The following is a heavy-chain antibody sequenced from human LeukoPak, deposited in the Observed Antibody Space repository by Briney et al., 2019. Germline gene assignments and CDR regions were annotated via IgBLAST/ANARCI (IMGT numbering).Heavy chain of an antibody. V-gene: IGHV3-33*01. CDR3: ARDSSVASFDY. Sequence: GRSLRLFCAASGFTFSSYGMHWVRQATGKGLEWVAVIWYDGSNKYYADSVKGRFTISRDNSKNTLYLQMNSVRAEDTAVYYCARDSSVASFDYWGQGTLVTVSS. D-gene: IGHD6-19*01. CDR2: IWYDGSNK. J-gene: IGHJ4*02. CDR1: GFTFSSYG.